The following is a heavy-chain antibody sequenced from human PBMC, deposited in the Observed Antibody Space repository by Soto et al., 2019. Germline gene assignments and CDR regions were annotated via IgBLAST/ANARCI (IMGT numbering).Heavy chain of an antibody. D-gene: IGHD1-26*01. V-gene: IGHV3-23*01. J-gene: IGHJ4*02. Sequence: ETLSLSCAASGFTFSSYDMNWVRQAPGEGLEWVSAIGVYANTYYADSVKGRFTISRDDSRNTVHLQLNSLRVDDTAVYYCAKESTVGSPGDYFDSWGQGTLVTVSS. CDR2: IGVYANT. CDR1: GFTFSSYD. CDR3: AKESTVGSPGDYFDS.